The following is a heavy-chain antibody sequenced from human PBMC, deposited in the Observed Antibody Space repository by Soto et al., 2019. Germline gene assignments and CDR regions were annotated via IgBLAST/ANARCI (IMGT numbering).Heavy chain of an antibody. D-gene: IGHD6-25*01. Sequence: QVQLVESGGGVVQPGRSLRLSCAASGFTFSTYGMHWVRQAPGKGLEWLAVIWFDGSNKYYADSVKGRFTISRDNSKNTLFLQMNSLRAEDTAVYYCARASGPFDYWGQGTLDTVSS. J-gene: IGHJ4*02. CDR1: GFTFSTYG. V-gene: IGHV3-33*01. CDR3: ARASGPFDY. CDR2: IWFDGSNK.